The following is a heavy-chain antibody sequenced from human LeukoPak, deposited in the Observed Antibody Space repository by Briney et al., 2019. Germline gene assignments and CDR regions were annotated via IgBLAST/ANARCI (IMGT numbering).Heavy chain of an antibody. D-gene: IGHD3-22*01. CDR1: GGSISSYY. CDR3: ARRANSGFDAFDI. J-gene: IGHJ3*02. Sequence: SETLSLTCTVSGGSISSYYWRWIRQPPGKGLEWIGYIYYSGSTNYNPSLKSRVTISVDTSKNQFSLKLSSVTAADTAVYYCARRANSGFDAFDIWGQGTIVTVSS. CDR2: IYYSGST. V-gene: IGHV4-59*01.